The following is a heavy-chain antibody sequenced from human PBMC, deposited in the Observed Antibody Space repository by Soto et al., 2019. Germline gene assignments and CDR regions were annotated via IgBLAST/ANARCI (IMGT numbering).Heavy chain of an antibody. CDR1: GGSISSSSYY. CDR2: IYYSGST. V-gene: IGHV4-39*01. D-gene: IGHD6-19*01. Sequence: KTSETLSLTCTVSGGSISSSSYYWGWIRQPPGKGLEWIGSIYYSGSTYYNPSLKSRVTISVDTSKNQFSLKLSSVTAADTAVYYCASPSSPRAVAGNYYYYGMDVWGQGTTVTVSS. CDR3: ASPSSPRAVAGNYYYYGMDV. J-gene: IGHJ6*02.